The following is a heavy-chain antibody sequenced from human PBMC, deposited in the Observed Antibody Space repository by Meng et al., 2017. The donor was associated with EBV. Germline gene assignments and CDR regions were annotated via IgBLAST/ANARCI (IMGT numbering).Heavy chain of an antibody. CDR1: GGSFSGYN. CDR2: INHSGST. V-gene: IGHV4-34*01. Sequence: QAQLKQRGAGPLKPSETRSLTGAFYGGSFSGYNWSWIRQPPGKGLELIGEINHSGSTNYNPSLKSRVTISVDTSKNQFSLKLSSVTAADTAVYYCARGRWLQPGSYFDYWGQGTLVTVSS. D-gene: IGHD5-24*01. J-gene: IGHJ4*02. CDR3: ARGRWLQPGSYFDY.